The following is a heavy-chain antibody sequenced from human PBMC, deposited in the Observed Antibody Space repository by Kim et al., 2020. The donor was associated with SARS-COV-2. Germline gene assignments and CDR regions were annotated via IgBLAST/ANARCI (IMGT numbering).Heavy chain of an antibody. CDR3: ARDWLQLLARFDY. J-gene: IGHJ4*02. CDR2: ISYDGSNK. D-gene: IGHD5-18*01. CDR1: GFTFSSYA. Sequence: GGSLRLSCAASGFTFSSYAMHWVRQAPGKGLEWVAVISYDGSNKYYADSVKGRFTISRDNSKNTLYLQMNSLRAEDTAVYYCARDWLQLLARFDYWGQGTLVTVSS. V-gene: IGHV3-30*04.